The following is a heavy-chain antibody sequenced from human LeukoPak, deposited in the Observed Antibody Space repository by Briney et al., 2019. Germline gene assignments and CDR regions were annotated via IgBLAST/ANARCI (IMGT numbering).Heavy chain of an antibody. Sequence: GASVKVSCKASGYTFTSYYMHWVRQAPGQGLEWMGIINPSGGSTSYAQKFQGRVTMTRDTSTSTVYMGLSSLRSEDTAVYYCARARLEWELLSDDAFDIWGQGTMVTVSS. CDR1: GYTFTSYY. CDR3: ARARLEWELLSDDAFDI. V-gene: IGHV1-46*01. J-gene: IGHJ3*02. CDR2: INPSGGST. D-gene: IGHD1-26*01.